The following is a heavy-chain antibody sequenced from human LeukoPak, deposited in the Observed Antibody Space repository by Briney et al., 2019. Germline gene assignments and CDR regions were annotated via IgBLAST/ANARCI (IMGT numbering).Heavy chain of an antibody. CDR3: ARSILRRYYFDY. CDR2: IYYSGST. Sequence: SETLSLTCTVSGGSISGYYWSWIRQPPGKGLEWIGYIYYSGSTYYNPSLKSRVTISVDTPKNQFSLRLSSVTAADTAVYYCARSILRRYYFDYWGQGTLVTVSS. V-gene: IGHV4-59*12. D-gene: IGHD2/OR15-2a*01. CDR1: GGSISGYY. J-gene: IGHJ4*02.